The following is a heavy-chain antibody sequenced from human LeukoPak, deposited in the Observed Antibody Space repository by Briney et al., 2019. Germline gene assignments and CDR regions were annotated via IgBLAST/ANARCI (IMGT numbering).Heavy chain of an antibody. V-gene: IGHV4-59*01. CDR2: IYYSGST. J-gene: IGHJ3*02. CDR3: ARDLVTVTKGFDI. D-gene: IGHD4-17*01. CDR1: GGSISSYY. Sequence: SSETLSLTCTVSGGSISSYYWSWIRQPPGKGLEWIGYIYYSGSTNYNPSLKSRVTISIDTSKNQFSLKLTSVTAADTAVYYCARDLVTVTKGFDIWGQGTMVSVSS.